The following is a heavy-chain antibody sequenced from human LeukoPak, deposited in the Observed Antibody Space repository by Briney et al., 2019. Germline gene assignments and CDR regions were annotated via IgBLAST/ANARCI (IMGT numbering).Heavy chain of an antibody. V-gene: IGHV4-59*01. CDR2: IYNSGST. J-gene: IGHJ6*02. CDR1: GGSISTFY. D-gene: IGHD3-10*01. CDR3: ARDPTYYNGSGSYPTHYGMDV. Sequence: PSETLSLTCTVSGGSISTFYWSWIRQPPGKGLEWIGCIYNSGSTNYNPSLKSRVTMSLDTSKNQFSLKLSSVTAADTAVYYCARDPTYYNGSGSYPTHYGMDVWGQGTTVTVSS.